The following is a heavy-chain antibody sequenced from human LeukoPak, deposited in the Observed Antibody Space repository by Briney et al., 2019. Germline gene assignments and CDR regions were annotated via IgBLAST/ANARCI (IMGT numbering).Heavy chain of an antibody. CDR2: IYPGDSDT. Sequence: GESLKISCKGSGYSFTSYWIGWVRQMPGKGLEWMGIIYPGDSDTRYSPSFQGQVTISADKPISTAYLQWSSLKASDTAMYYCARHWKSESYQTVDWFDPWGQGTLVTVSS. CDR3: ARHWKSESYQTVDWFDP. D-gene: IGHD1-26*01. V-gene: IGHV5-51*01. J-gene: IGHJ5*02. CDR1: GYSFTSYW.